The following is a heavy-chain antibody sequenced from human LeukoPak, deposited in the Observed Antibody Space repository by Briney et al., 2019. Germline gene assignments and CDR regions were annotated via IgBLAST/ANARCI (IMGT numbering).Heavy chain of an antibody. J-gene: IGHJ5*02. CDR3: VKGSSTSYRYSWFDP. CDR1: GFTFSSYA. V-gene: IGHV3-64D*06. D-gene: IGHD2-2*01. Sequence: GGSLRLSCSASGFTFSSYAMEWVRQAPGKGLEYVSVISSNGGSTHYVESVKGRFTISRDNSKNMLYPQMSSLRAEDTAVYYCVKGSSTSYRYSWFDPWGQGTLVTVSS. CDR2: ISSNGGST.